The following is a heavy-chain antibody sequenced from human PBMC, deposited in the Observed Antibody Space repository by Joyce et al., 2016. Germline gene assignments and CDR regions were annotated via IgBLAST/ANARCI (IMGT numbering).Heavy chain of an antibody. CDR3: ARNGGAIHLGQLSSRNWFDP. CDR2: IYYSENT. D-gene: IGHD3-16*02. V-gene: IGHV4-39*07. Sequence: QLQLQESGPGLVKPSETLSLTCTVSSGSISSSDYYWGWIRPPPGKGLEWIGIIYYSENTNYNPSLKRRVTILRDTSKKQFSLRLSSVTAADTAVYYGARNGGAIHLGQLSSRNWFDPWGQGTLVTVSS. J-gene: IGHJ5*02. CDR1: SGSISSSDYY.